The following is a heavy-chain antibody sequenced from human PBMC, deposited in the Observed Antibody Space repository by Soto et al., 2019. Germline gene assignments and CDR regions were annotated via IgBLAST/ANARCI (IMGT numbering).Heavy chain of an antibody. CDR1: GGSISSGDYY. D-gene: IGHD2-2*01. CDR3: ARDTGRYCSSTSCPRSHYMDV. CDR2: IYYSGST. Sequence: SETLSLTCTVSGGSISSGDYYWSWIRQPPGKGLEWIGYIYYSGSTYYNPSLKSRVTISVDTSKNQFSLKLSSVTAADTAVYYCARDTGRYCSSTSCPRSHYMDVWGKGTTVTVSS. J-gene: IGHJ6*03. V-gene: IGHV4-30-4*01.